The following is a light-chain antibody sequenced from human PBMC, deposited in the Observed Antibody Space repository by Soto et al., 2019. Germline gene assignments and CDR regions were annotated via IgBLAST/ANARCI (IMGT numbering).Light chain of an antibody. Sequence: DTVMTQSPDSLAVSLGERATINCKSSQSVLYSSTNMNYLSWYQQKPGQPPKLLIYWASTRESGVPDRFSGSGSGTDFTLTISSVQAEDVAVYYCLQHYNTPPYSFGQGTKLEIK. V-gene: IGKV4-1*01. J-gene: IGKJ2*03. CDR2: WAS. CDR1: QSVLYSSTNMNY. CDR3: LQHYNTPPYS.